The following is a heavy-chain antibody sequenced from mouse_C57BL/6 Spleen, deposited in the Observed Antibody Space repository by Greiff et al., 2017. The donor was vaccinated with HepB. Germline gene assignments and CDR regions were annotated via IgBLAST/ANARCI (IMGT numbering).Heavy chain of an antibody. CDR1: GYTFTSYW. J-gene: IGHJ2*01. CDR2: IDPNSGGT. V-gene: IGHV1-72*01. CDR3: AREDDGSSLDY. D-gene: IGHD1-1*01. Sequence: QVQLQQSGAELVKPGASVKLSCKASGYTFTSYWMHWVKQRPGRGLEWIGRIDPNSGGTKYNEKFKGKATLTGDKPSSTAYMELSSRTSADSAVLDCAREDDGSSLDYWGQGTTLTVSS.